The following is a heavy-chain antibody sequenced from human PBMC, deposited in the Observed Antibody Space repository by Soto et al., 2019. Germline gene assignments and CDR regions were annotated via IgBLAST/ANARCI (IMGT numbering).Heavy chain of an antibody. V-gene: IGHV3-23*01. D-gene: IGHD5-18*01. Sequence: GGSLRLSCAASGFTFSSYAMGWVRQAPGKGLEWVSVVSGYDGSTYYADSVKGRFTISRDNSKNTLYLQMNSLRAEDTAMYYCAKTSETAMGLFDCWGQGTLVTVSS. CDR2: VSGYDGST. CDR1: GFTFSSYA. CDR3: AKTSETAMGLFDC. J-gene: IGHJ4*02.